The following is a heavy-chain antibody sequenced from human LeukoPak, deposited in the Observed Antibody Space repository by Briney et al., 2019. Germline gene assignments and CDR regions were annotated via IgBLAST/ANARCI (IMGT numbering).Heavy chain of an antibody. CDR2: IYYSGST. D-gene: IGHD3-3*01. Sequence: SETLSLTCTVSGGSISSYYWSWIRQPPGKGLEWIGYIYYSGSTNYNPSLKSRVTISVDTSKNQFSLKLGSVTAADTAVYYCARDDSAFGAFDIWGQGTMVTVSS. J-gene: IGHJ3*02. CDR3: ARDDSAFGAFDI. V-gene: IGHV4-59*12. CDR1: GGSISSYY.